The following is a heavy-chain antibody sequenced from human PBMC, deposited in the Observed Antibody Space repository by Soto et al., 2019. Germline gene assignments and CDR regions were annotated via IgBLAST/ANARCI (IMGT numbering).Heavy chain of an antibody. V-gene: IGHV1-69*01. CDR3: AAELGFGKLSVV. J-gene: IGHJ6*02. Sequence: QVQVVQSGVEVRRPGSSVKVSCKASGDTFKNCVISWVRQAPGQGLEWMGGIITLFGTTDFAQRFQGRLTITTDESTTTAYMELSRLRSEDTATYYCAAELGFGKLSVVWGQGTTVNVSS. CDR1: GDTFKNCV. CDR2: IITLFGTT. D-gene: IGHD3-10*01.